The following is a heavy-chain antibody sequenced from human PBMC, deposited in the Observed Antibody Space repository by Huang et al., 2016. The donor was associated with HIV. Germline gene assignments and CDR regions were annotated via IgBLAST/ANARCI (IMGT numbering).Heavy chain of an antibody. J-gene: IGHJ3*02. V-gene: IGHV5-51*01. D-gene: IGHD2-2*01. Sequence: EVQLVQSGAVVKKPGESLKISCKGSGYTFNGYWIGCVRQMPGKGLEWMGIIYPGYSDTTYSPSFQGQVTISADKSISTAYLQWSGLKASDTAMYYCARQGVGDFVVEPTGLGAFDIWGQGTMVTVSS. CDR1: GYTFNGYW. CDR3: ARQGVGDFVVEPTGLGAFDI. CDR2: IYPGYSDT.